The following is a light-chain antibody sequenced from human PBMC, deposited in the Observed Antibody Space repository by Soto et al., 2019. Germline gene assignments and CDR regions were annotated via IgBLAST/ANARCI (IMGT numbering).Light chain of an antibody. V-gene: IGKV3-15*01. CDR3: EPYNNWPLT. CDR1: QSVSSN. J-gene: IGKJ4*01. Sequence: EIVMTQSPATLSVSPGERATLSCRASQSVSSNLAWSQQKPGQAPRLLIYGSSTRSTGIPARFSGSGSGTDFTLTISGLQSEDGAEDYCEPYNNWPLTFSGGTKVEIK. CDR2: GSS.